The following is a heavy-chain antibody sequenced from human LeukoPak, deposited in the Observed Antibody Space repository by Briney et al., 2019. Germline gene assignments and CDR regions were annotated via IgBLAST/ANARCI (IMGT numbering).Heavy chain of an antibody. V-gene: IGHV1-18*01. J-gene: IGHJ4*02. CDR2: ISAYDGNT. Sequence: GASVKVSCKASGYTFTSYGISWVRQAPGQGLEWMGWISAYDGNTNYAQKLQGRGTMTTDTSTSTAYMELRSLRSDDTAVYYCARDPTRGYYDSSGYYGDWGQGTLVTVSS. CDR3: ARDPTRGYYDSSGYYGD. D-gene: IGHD3-22*01. CDR1: GYTFTSYG.